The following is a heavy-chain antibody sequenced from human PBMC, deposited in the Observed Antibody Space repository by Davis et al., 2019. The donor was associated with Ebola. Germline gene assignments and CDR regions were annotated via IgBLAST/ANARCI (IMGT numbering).Heavy chain of an antibody. V-gene: IGHV3-53*05. CDR3: ATTQWLREFDN. J-gene: IGHJ4*02. CDR1: GFTVSSNH. CDR2: IYDRST. D-gene: IGHD6-19*01. Sequence: GESLKISCTASGFTVSSNHMSWVRQAPGKGLEWVSVIYDRSTAYADAVRGRFIISRDKSNNTLYLEMSSLRVDDTAVYYCATTQWLREFDNWGQGTLVTVSS.